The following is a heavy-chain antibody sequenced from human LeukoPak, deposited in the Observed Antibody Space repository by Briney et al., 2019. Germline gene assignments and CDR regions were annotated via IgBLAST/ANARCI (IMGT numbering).Heavy chain of an antibody. J-gene: IGHJ4*02. D-gene: IGHD1-26*01. CDR3: AREDVGALD. CDR2: ISSSGSTI. Sequence: GGSPRLSCAASGFTFSSYEMNWVRQAPGKGLEWVSYISSSGSTIYYADSVKGRFTISRDNAKNSLYLQMNSLRAEDTAVYYCAREDVGALDWGQGTLVTVSS. CDR1: GFTFSSYE. V-gene: IGHV3-48*03.